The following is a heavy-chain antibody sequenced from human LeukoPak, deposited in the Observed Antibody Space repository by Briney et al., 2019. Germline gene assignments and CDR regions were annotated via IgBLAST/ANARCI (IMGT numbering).Heavy chain of an antibody. Sequence: GGSLRLSCAASGFTFSSYGMHWVRQAPGNGLEWVAFIRYDGSNKYYADSVKGRFTTSRDNSKNTLYLQMNSLRAEDTAVYYCAKDPSGSYRGYFDYWGQGTLVTVSS. D-gene: IGHD1-26*01. CDR1: GFTFSSYG. CDR3: AKDPSGSYRGYFDY. V-gene: IGHV3-30*02. CDR2: IRYDGSNK. J-gene: IGHJ4*02.